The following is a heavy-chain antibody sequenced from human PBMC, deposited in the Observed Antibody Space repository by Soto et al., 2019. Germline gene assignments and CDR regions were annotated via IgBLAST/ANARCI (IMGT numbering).Heavy chain of an antibody. CDR2: VYYRGRS. V-gene: IGHV4-39*01. CDR3: VSQRTTVPTQAYFDY. J-gene: IGHJ4*02. D-gene: IGHD4-17*01. CDR1: GGSVTNSSYY. Sequence: SETLSLTCTVSGGSVTNSSYYWGWIRQSPGKGLEWIGSVYYRGRSYSKSSVKSRVTISVDTSKNRFSLSLNSVAASDTAVYFCVSQRTTVPTQAYFDYWGPGALVTVSS.